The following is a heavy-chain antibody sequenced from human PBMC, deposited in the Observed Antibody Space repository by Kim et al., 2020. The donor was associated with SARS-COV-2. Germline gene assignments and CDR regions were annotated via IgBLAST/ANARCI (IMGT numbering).Heavy chain of an antibody. CDR3: ARAGRGIQLDY. CDR2: LDGNGNDI. CDR1: GFTFSNYW. V-gene: IGHV3-74*01. Sequence: GGSLRLSCAASGFTFSNYWMHWVRQAPGKELVWVSRLDGNGNDITYADSVNGRFTISRDNAKNTLYLQMNSLRAEDTAVYYCARAGRGIQLDYWGQGTLVTVSS. D-gene: IGHD3-16*01. J-gene: IGHJ4*02.